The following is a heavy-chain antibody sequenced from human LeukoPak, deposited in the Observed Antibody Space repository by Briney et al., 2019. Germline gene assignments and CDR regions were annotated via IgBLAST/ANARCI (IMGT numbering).Heavy chain of an antibody. CDR2: ISSSSTI. V-gene: IGHV3-48*02. CDR1: GFTFSSYS. Sequence: GGSLRLSCAASGFTFSSYSMNWVRQAPGKGLEWVSYISSSSTIYYADSVKGRFTISRDNAKNSLYLQMNSLRDEDTAVYYCARVGYYDSSGYDYWGQGTLVTVSS. D-gene: IGHD3-22*01. CDR3: ARVGYYDSSGYDY. J-gene: IGHJ4*02.